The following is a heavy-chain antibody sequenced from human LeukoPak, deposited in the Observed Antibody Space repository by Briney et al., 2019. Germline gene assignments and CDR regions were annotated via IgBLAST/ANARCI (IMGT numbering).Heavy chain of an antibody. CDR2: ISYDGSNK. D-gene: IGHD2-2*01. Sequence: GRSLRLSCAASGFTFSSYAMHWVRQAPGKGLEWVAVISYDGSNKYYADSVKGRFTISRDNSKNTLYLQMNSLRAEDTAVYYCAKEGVPAETGYFDYWGQGTLVTVSS. CDR3: AKEGVPAETGYFDY. V-gene: IGHV3-30-3*01. J-gene: IGHJ4*02. CDR1: GFTFSSYA.